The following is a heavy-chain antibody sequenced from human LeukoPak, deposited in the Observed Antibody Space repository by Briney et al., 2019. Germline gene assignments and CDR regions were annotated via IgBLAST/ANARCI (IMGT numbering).Heavy chain of an antibody. J-gene: IGHJ4*02. CDR3: ARGAKYYYDSSGYPIPGPFDY. CDR2: INAGNGNT. CDR1: GYTFTSYA. Sequence: ASVKVSCKASGYTFTSYAMHWVRQAPGQRLEWMGWINAGNGNTKYSQKFQGRVTITRDTSASTAYMELSSLRSEDTAVYYCARGAKYYYDSSGYPIPGPFDYWGQGTLVTVSS. V-gene: IGHV1-3*01. D-gene: IGHD3-22*01.